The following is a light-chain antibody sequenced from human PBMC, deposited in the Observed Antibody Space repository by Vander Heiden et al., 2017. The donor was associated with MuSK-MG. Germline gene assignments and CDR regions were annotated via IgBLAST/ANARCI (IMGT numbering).Light chain of an antibody. CDR3: QHTHSPPFT. Sequence: DIQLTKSPSSLSASVGDRVTITCRASQSVAKYLNWYQQKPGNAPKLLIFAASALQSGVPSMFSGSGSGTEFTLTISRLQPEDFASYYCQHTHSPPFTFGQGTKLDIK. J-gene: IGKJ2*01. CDR2: AAS. CDR1: QSVAKY. V-gene: IGKV1-39*01.